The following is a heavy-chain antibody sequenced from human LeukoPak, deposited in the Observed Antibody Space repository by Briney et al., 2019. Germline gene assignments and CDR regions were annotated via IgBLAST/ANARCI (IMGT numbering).Heavy chain of an antibody. CDR3: VLSTGHMYYFDY. CDR2: ISSSGPI. V-gene: IGHV3-11*01. CDR1: AFTFSDYY. Sequence: GGSLRLSCAAYAFTFSDYYMSWIRQAPGKGLEWISYISSSGPIWYADSVKGRFTISRDNAKNSLYLHMSSLRAEDTAVYYCVLSTGHMYYFDYWGPGSLVTVSA. D-gene: IGHD6-19*01. J-gene: IGHJ4*02.